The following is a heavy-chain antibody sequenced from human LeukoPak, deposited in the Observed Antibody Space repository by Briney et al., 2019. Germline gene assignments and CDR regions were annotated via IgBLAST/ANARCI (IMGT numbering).Heavy chain of an antibody. D-gene: IGHD6-19*01. V-gene: IGHV1-46*01. CDR2: INPSGGRT. Sequence: ASVKVSCKASGYTFTSYYMHWVRQAPGQGLEWMGIINPSGGRTSYAQKFQGRVTMTRDTSTSTVYMELSSLRSEDTAVYYCARDVPYSSGWSYYYYGMDVWGQGTTVTVSS. CDR3: ARDVPYSSGWSYYYYGMDV. J-gene: IGHJ6*02. CDR1: GYTFTSYY.